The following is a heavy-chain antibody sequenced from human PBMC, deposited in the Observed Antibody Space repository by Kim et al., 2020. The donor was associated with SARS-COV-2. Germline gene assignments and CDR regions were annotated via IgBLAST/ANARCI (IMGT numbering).Heavy chain of an antibody. D-gene: IGHD2-8*01. J-gene: IGHJ5*02. Sequence: TYDNPSLKSRFTISVDPSKTQFSLKLSSVTAAGTAVYYCARPRGNGWFDPWGQGTLVTVSS. CDR2: T. V-gene: IGHV4-39*01. CDR3: ARPRGNGWFDP.